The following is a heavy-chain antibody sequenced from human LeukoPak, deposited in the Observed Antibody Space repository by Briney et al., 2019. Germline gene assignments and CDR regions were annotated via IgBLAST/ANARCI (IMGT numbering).Heavy chain of an antibody. V-gene: IGHV4-59*01. CDR3: ARGRRVPAATYWYFDL. D-gene: IGHD2-2*01. CDR1: GGSIIGYY. Sequence: PSETLSLTCTVSGGSIIGYYWSWIRQPPGKGLEWIGYIYYSGSTNYNPSLKSRVTISVDTSKNQFSLKLSSVTAADTAVYYCARGRRVPAATYWYFDLWGRGTLVTVSS. J-gene: IGHJ2*01. CDR2: IYYSGST.